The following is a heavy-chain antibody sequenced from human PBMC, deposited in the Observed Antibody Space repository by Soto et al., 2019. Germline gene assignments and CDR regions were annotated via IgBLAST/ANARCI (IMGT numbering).Heavy chain of an antibody. CDR3: ARLKGIAGYYYYYGMDV. J-gene: IGHJ6*02. Sequence: NPSETLSLTCTVSGGSISSSSYYWGWIRQPPGKGLEWIGSIYYSGSTYYNPSLKSRVTISVDTSKSQFSLKLSSVTAADTAVYYCARLKGIAGYYYYYGMDVWGQGTTVTV. V-gene: IGHV4-39*01. CDR2: IYYSGST. CDR1: GGSISSSSYY. D-gene: IGHD6-13*01.